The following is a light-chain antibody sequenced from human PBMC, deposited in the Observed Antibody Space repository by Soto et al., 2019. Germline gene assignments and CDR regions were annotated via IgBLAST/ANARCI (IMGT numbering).Light chain of an antibody. V-gene: IGLV2-14*01. CDR2: EVS. CDR1: SSDVGGYNY. J-gene: IGLJ2*01. CDR3: SSYTSSSTLVV. Sequence: QSALTQPASVSGSPGQSITISCTGTSSDVGGYNYVSWYQRHPGKAPKLMIYEVSNRPSGVSNRFSGSKSGNTASLTNSGLQAEDEADYYCSSYTSSSTLVVFGGGTKLTVL.